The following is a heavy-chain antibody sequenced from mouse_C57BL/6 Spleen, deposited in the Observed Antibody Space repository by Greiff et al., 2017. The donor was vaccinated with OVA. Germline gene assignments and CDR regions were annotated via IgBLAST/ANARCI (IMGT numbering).Heavy chain of an antibody. V-gene: IGHV1-52*01. J-gene: IGHJ4*01. CDR1: GYTFTSYW. D-gene: IGHD2-5*01. Sequence: QVHVKQPGAELVRPGSSVKLSCKASGYTFTSYWMHWVKQRPIQGLEWIGNIDPSDSETHYNQKFKDKATLTVDKSSSTAYMQLSSLTSEDSAVYYCARFSNWAMDYWGQGTSVTVSS. CDR3: ARFSNWAMDY. CDR2: IDPSDSET.